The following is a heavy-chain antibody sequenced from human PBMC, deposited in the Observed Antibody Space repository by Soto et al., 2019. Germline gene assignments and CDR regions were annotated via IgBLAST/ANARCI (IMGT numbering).Heavy chain of an antibody. J-gene: IGHJ4*02. CDR2: IFTRSSQI. V-gene: IGHV3-21*06. CDR3: TRYLDF. Sequence: GGSLRLSCTASGFAFSSFNMNWVRQAPGKGLEWVSSIFTRSSQIYYVDSVKGRFTISRDNAKNSLFLQMSSLTAEGSGLYYCTRYLDFWGRGTLVTVSS. CDR1: GFAFSSFN.